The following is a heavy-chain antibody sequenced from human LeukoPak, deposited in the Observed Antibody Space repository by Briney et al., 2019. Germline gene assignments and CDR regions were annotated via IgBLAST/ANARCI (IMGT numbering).Heavy chain of an antibody. V-gene: IGHV3-72*01. CDR3: ARGNTSAWYPFDY. Sequence: QPGGSLRLSCAASGFTFSDHYMDWVRQAPGKGLEWVGRTGNKANSYTTEYAASVKGRFTISRDDSKNSLFLQMNSLKSEDTAVCYCARGNTSAWYPFDYWGQGTLVTVSS. CDR2: TGNKANSYTT. J-gene: IGHJ4*02. CDR1: GFTFSDHY. D-gene: IGHD6-19*01.